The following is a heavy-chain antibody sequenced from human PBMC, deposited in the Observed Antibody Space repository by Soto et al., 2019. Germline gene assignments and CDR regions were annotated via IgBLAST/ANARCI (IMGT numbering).Heavy chain of an antibody. J-gene: IGHJ6*02. CDR1: GCNFSSYG. CDR2: ISYDGSNK. V-gene: IGHV3-30*03. Sequence: GGSLRLSCAASGCNFSSYGMHWVRQAPGKGLEWVAVISYDGSNKYYADSVKGRFAISRDNSKNTLYLQMNSLRAEDTAVYYCASGLSGPVVPAKGYYYGMDVWGQGTTVTVSS. D-gene: IGHD2-2*01. CDR3: ASGLSGPVVPAKGYYYGMDV.